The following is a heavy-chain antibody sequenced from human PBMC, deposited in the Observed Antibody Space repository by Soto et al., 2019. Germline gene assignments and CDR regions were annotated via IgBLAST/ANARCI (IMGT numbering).Heavy chain of an antibody. J-gene: IGHJ4*02. CDR3: TTVPRFPEYYYDSSGYYRHRTFDY. V-gene: IGHV3-33*01. CDR2: IWYDGSNK. CDR1: GFTFSSYG. Sequence: QVQLVESGGGVVQPGRSLRLSCAASGFTFSSYGMHWVRQAPGKGLEWVAVIWYDGSNKYYADSVKGRFTISRDNSKNTLDLQMNSLKTEDTAVYYCTTVPRFPEYYYDSSGYYRHRTFDYWGQGTLVTVSS. D-gene: IGHD3-22*01.